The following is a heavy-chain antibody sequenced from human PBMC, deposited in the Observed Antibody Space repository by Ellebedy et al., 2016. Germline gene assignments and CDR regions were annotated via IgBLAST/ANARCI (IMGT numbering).Heavy chain of an antibody. CDR1: GFTFSRYA. CDR3: ARGGYYDSNGYPRCDY. J-gene: IGHJ4*02. D-gene: IGHD3-22*01. CDR2: ISYDGSNK. Sequence: GESLKISXAASGFTFSRYAMHWVRQAPGKGLEWVAVISYDGSNKYYADSVKGRFTISRDNSKNTLSLEMSSLRAEYTAVYYCARGGYYDSNGYPRCDYWGQGTLVTVSS. V-gene: IGHV3-30*04.